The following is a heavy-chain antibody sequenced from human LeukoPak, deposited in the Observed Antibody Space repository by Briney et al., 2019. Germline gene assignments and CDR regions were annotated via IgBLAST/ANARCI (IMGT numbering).Heavy chain of an antibody. V-gene: IGHV3-7*04. J-gene: IGHJ4*02. D-gene: IGHD3-16*01. Sequence: GRSLRLSCEASGFTFSSYWMSWVRQAPGKGLEWVANIKQDGSEKYYVDSVKGRFTISRDNAKNSLYLQMNSLRAEDTAVYYRARERSMITFGGVMDYWGQGTLVTVSS. CDR1: GFTFSSYW. CDR3: ARERSMITFGGVMDY. CDR2: IKQDGSEK.